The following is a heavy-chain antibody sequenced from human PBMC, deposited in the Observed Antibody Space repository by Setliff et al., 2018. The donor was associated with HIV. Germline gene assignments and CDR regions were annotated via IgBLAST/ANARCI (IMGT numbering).Heavy chain of an antibody. CDR3: ARGRYSGSYFLFDS. V-gene: IGHV1-2*02. D-gene: IGHD1-26*01. Sequence: ASVKVSCKASGYTFTDYYMHWVRQAPGQGLEWMGWIHPSSGGTNYAQKFQGRVTMTRDTSISTAYMELSRLRSDDTAVYYCARGRYSGSYFLFDSWGQGTQVTVSS. J-gene: IGHJ4*02. CDR2: IHPSSGGT. CDR1: GYTFTDYY.